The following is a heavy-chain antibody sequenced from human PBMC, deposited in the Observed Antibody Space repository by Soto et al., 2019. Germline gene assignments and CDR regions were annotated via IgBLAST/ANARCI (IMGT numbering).Heavy chain of an antibody. J-gene: IGHJ6*02. D-gene: IGHD3-9*01. V-gene: IGHV1-18*01. CDR1: GYTFARYG. CDR3: ARLGPRHLDYDILTVGMDV. CDR2: INTYNGNK. Sequence: ASVKVSCKTSGYTFARYGINWVRQAPGQGLEWLGWINTYNGNKKYAEELQGRVTLTTDTSTSTAYIELRSLRSDDTAIYYCARLGPRHLDYDILTVGMDVWGQGTTVTV.